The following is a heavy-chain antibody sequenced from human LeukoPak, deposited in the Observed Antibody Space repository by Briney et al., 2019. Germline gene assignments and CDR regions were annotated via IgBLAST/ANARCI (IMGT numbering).Heavy chain of an antibody. V-gene: IGHV4-4*07. CDR2: IYTSGST. CDR3: ARSTVVTGTFDY. J-gene: IGHJ4*02. D-gene: IGHD4-23*01. Sequence: SETLSLTCTVSGGSISSYYWGWIRQPAGKGLEWIGRIYTSGSTNYNPSLKSRVTMSVDTSKNQFSLKLSSVTAADTAVYYCARSTVVTGTFDYWGQGTLVTVSS. CDR1: GGSISSYY.